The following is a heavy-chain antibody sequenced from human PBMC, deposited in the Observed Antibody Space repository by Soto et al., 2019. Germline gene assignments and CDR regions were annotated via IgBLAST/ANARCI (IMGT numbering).Heavy chain of an antibody. V-gene: IGHV3-21*01. J-gene: IGHJ6*02. D-gene: IGHD5-12*01. CDR1: GFTFSSYS. CDR2: ISSSSSYI. CDR3: ARDPRMATLYYYGMDV. Sequence: GGSLRLSCAASGFTFSSYSMNWVRQAPGKGLEWVSSISSSSSYIYYADSVKGRFTISRDNAKNSLYLQMNSLRAEDTAVYYCARDPRMATLYYYGMDVWGQGTTVTVSS.